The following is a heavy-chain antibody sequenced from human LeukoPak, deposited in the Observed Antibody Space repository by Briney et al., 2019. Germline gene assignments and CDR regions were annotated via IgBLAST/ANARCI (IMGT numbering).Heavy chain of an antibody. J-gene: IGHJ4*02. CDR2: INPSVGST. CDR1: GYTFSSYY. D-gene: IGHD6-6*01. CDR3: ARELSSSSRLLDS. V-gene: IGHV1-46*01. Sequence: ASVTVSCKESGYTFSSYYMHWVRQAPGQGLEWMGIINPSVGSTSHAQKFQGRVTMTRDMSTSTVYMELSSLRSEDTAVYYCARELSSSSRLLDSWGQGTLVTVSS.